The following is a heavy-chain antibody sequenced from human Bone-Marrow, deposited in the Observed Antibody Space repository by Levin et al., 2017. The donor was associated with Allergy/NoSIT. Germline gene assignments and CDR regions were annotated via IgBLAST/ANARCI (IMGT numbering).Heavy chain of an antibody. CDR3: ARDRIDHCIGDSCYSAFDV. D-gene: IGHD2-15*01. J-gene: IGHJ3*01. Sequence: SLKISCAASGFTLSSYGIHWVRQTPGKGLEWLALISYDASHKFYADSVKGRFTISRDNSKNTVNLQMDNLRSEDTAVYYCARDRIDHCIGDSCYSAFDVWGQGTLVTVSS. CDR1: GFTLSSYG. V-gene: IGHV3-30*03. CDR2: ISYDASHK.